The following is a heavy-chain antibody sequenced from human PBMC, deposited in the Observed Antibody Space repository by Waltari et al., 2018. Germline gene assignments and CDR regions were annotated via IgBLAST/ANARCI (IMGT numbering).Heavy chain of an antibody. J-gene: IGHJ4*02. V-gene: IGHV4-59*08. CDR2: GPYTGDT. D-gene: IGHD1-26*01. Sequence: FLNWLRQPVGKGLEWIGYGPYTGDTQRQPSLKSRTSISVDTSGSQGYRKMTSVTAAETAGYYCARWDGSTRSFGDWGEGTLVTVSS. CDR3: ARWDGSTRSFGD. CDR1: F.